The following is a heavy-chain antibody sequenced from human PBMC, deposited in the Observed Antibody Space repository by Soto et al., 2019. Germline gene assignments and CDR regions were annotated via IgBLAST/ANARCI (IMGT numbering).Heavy chain of an antibody. V-gene: IGHV1-18*01. CDR1: GYTFTNYA. CDR2: ISAYNGNT. CDR3: ARDLAAAGPFDC. J-gene: IGHJ4*02. Sequence: QVQLVQSGAEVKKPGASVKVSCKASGYTFTNYAFSWVRQAPGQGLEWMGWISAYNGNTTYPQKLQGRVTMTTDTSTSTAYMELRSLRSDDTAVYYCARDLAAAGPFDCWGQGTRVTVSS. D-gene: IGHD6-13*01.